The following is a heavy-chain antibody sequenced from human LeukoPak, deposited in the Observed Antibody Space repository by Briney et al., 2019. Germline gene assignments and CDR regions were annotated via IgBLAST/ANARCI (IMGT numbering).Heavy chain of an antibody. CDR2: IDPSDSYT. Sequence: GESLRISCRGSGYSFINYWISWVRQMPGKGLEWMGRIDPSDSYTDFSPSFQGHVTISADKSISTAYLQWSSLEASDTALYYCQRATTVFSFAFWGQGTLVTVSS. D-gene: IGHD1-1*01. J-gene: IGHJ4*02. CDR3: QRATTVFSFAF. V-gene: IGHV5-10-1*01. CDR1: GYSFINYW.